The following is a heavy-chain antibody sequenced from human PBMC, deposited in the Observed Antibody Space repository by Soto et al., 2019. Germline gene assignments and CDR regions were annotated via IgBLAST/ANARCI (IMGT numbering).Heavy chain of an antibody. J-gene: IGHJ4*02. CDR1: GYTLTELS. D-gene: IGHD3-10*01. CDR3: ARGLYSGDY. CDR2: FDPEDGET. Sequence: ASVKVSCKVSGYTLTELSMHWVRQAPGKGLEWMGGFDPEDGETIYAQKFQGRITLTRDTSTSTVYMDLSSLRSEDTAVYYCARGLYSGDYWGQGTLVTVSS. V-gene: IGHV1-24*01.